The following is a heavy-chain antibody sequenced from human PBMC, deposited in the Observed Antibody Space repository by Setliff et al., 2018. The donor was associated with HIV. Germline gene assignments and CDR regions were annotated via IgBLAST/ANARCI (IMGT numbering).Heavy chain of an antibody. J-gene: IGHJ4*02. CDR1: GGSIFNGSSW. D-gene: IGHD3-3*01. CDR2: IYYRGGI. CDR3: VRPSFGIGGGSMFDS. V-gene: IGHV4-39*01. Sequence: TLSLTCTVSGGSIFNGSSWWGWVRQPPGKPLEWLATIYYRGGIFYNPSLKSRITMSLGTSKNQFSVNLRSVTAADTAVYYCVRPSFGIGGGSMFDSWGQGIVVTVSS.